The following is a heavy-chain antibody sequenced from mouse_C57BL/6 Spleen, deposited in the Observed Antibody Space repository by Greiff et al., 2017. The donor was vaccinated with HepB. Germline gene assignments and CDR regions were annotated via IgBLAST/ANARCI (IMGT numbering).Heavy chain of an antibody. D-gene: IGHD2-3*01. CDR1: GFNIKNTY. Sequence: EVQLVESVAELVRPGASVKLSCTASGFNIKNTYMHWVKQRPEQGLEWIGRIDPANGNTKYAPKFQGKATITADTSSNTAYLQLSSLTSEDTAIYYCAFIYDGYSYYFDYWGQGTTLTVSS. J-gene: IGHJ2*01. CDR3: AFIYDGYSYYFDY. V-gene: IGHV14-3*01. CDR2: IDPANGNT.